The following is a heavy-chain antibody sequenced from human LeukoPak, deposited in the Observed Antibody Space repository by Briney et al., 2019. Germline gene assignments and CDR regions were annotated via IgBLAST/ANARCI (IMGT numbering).Heavy chain of an antibody. CDR1: GFTFNDYA. V-gene: IGHV3-23*01. J-gene: IGHJ4*02. CDR3: ARDLGLVPPEDYDYFDP. D-gene: IGHD3/OR15-3a*01. Sequence: GGSLRLSCAASGFTFNDYAMTWVRQAPGKGLEWVSGISGSGRIPYYTDSLKGRLTISRDNAKNTLYLQINTLRAEDTAIYYCARDLGLVPPEDYDYFDPWGQGTLVTVSS. CDR2: ISGSGRIP.